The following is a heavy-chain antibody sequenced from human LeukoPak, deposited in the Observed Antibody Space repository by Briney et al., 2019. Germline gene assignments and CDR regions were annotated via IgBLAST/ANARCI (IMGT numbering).Heavy chain of an antibody. Sequence: PSETLSLTCTVSGGSISSYYWSWIRQPPGKGLEWIGYIYYSGSTNYNPSLKSRVTISIDTSKNQFSLRLSSVTAADTAVYYCARLGPLGLIKSHYYHSMDVWGQGTTVTVSS. V-gene: IGHV4-59*12. CDR1: GGSISSYY. J-gene: IGHJ6*02. CDR3: ARLGPLGLIKSHYYHSMDV. CDR2: IYYSGST. D-gene: IGHD3-10*01.